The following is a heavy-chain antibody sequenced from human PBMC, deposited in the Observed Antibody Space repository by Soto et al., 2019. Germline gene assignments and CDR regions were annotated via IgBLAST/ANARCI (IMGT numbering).Heavy chain of an antibody. CDR3: AASSVQSGLSDYFQVEF. Sequence: SVKVSCKTSGDTFSNYAISWVRQAPGQGLEWMGGIIPLFDSASYAQRSHDRVTITADKFTSTAYMELRSLTSEDTAVYYCAASSVQSGLSDYFQVEFWGQGTLVTVSS. V-gene: IGHV1-69*06. D-gene: IGHD4-17*01. CDR2: IIPLFDSA. CDR1: GDTFSNYA. J-gene: IGHJ4*02.